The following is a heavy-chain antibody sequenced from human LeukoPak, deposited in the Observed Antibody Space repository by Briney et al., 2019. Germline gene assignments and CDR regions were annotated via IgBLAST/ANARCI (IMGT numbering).Heavy chain of an antibody. CDR2: IKPIATGGTT. V-gene: IGHV3-15*01. CDR3: TTPPD. Sequence: PGGSLRLSCTASGFSFSDAWMTWVRQAPGKGLEWVGRIKPIATGGTTEYAAPVKGRFTIPRDDSKNTVYLQMNSLESEDTAVYYCTTPPDWGQGTLVTVSS. J-gene: IGHJ4*02. CDR1: GFSFSDAW.